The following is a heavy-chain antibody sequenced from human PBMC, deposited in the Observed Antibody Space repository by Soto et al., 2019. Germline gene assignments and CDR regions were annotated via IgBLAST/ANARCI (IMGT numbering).Heavy chain of an antibody. V-gene: IGHV4-59*06. CDR2: IYYTGSS. Sequence: SETLSLTCSVSGGSISGYDGSWIRQPPGKGLEWIGYIYYTGSSYYNPSLKSRITMSLDTSKNQFSLELSSVTVADTAVYYCARGSQLERDAFDIWGQGTMVTVSS. CDR3: ARGSQLERDAFDI. D-gene: IGHD1-1*01. J-gene: IGHJ3*02. CDR1: GGSISGYD.